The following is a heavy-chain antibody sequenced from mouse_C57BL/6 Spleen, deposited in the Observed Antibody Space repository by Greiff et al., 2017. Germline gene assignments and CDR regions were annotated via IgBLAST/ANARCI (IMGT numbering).Heavy chain of an antibody. V-gene: IGHV14-3*01. J-gene: IGHJ3*01. CDR2: LDPANGNT. Sequence: EVQLQQSVAELVRPGASVKLSCTASGFNIQNTYMHWVKQRPEQGLEWIGRLDPANGNTKYAPKFQGKATITADKSSNTAYLHLSSLTSEDTAIYYCASSGYYSNFLAYWGQGTLVTVSA. CDR1: GFNIQNTY. D-gene: IGHD2-5*01. CDR3: ASSGYYSNFLAY.